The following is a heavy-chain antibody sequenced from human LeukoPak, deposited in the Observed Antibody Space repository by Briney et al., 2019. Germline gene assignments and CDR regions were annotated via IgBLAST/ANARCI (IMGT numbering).Heavy chain of an antibody. CDR2: IYYSGST. CDR1: GGSFGGYY. V-gene: IGHV4-59*01. CDR3: ASLGQFDS. Sequence: PSETLSLTCAVYGGSFGGYYWSWIRQPPGKGLEWIGYIYYSGSTNYNPSLKSRVTISVDTSKNQFSLKLSPVTAAGTAVYYCASLGQFDSWGQGTLVTVSS. J-gene: IGHJ4*02. D-gene: IGHD7-27*01.